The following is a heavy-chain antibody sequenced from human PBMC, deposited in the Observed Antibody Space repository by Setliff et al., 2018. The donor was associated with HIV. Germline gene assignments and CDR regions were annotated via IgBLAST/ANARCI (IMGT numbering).Heavy chain of an antibody. CDR3: ASRVYYYDSSGYLREEGFDP. D-gene: IGHD3-22*01. CDR1: GGSIISGDHY. J-gene: IGHJ5*02. V-gene: IGHV4-39*01. Sequence: SETLSLTCTVSGGSIISGDHYWSWIRQPPGKGLEWIGSIYYSGGTYYNPSLKSRVTISVDTSKNQFSLKLSSVTAADAAVYYCASRVYYYDSSGYLREEGFDPWGQGTLVTVSS. CDR2: IYYSGGT.